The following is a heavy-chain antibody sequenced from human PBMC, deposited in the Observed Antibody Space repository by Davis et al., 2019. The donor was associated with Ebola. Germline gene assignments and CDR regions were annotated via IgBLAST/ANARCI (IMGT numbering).Heavy chain of an antibody. CDR2: IYYSGST. J-gene: IGHJ3*02. Sequence: LRLSCTVSGGSISSGGYYWSWIRQHPGKGLEWIGYIYYSGSTYYNPSLKSRVTISVDTSKNQFSLKLSSVTAADTAVYYCARDYSNSHAFDIWGQGTMVTVSS. D-gene: IGHD4-11*01. CDR3: ARDYSNSHAFDI. V-gene: IGHV4-31*03. CDR1: GGSISSGGYY.